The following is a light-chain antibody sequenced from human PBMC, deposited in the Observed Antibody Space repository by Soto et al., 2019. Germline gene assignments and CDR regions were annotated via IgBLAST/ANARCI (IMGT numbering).Light chain of an antibody. CDR1: SSDVGGYNY. V-gene: IGLV2-14*01. CDR3: SSYTSSSTLVV. CDR2: DVS. J-gene: IGLJ2*01. Sequence: QSALTQPASVSGSPGQSITICCTGTSSDVGGYNYVSWYQQHPGKAPKLMIYDVSNRPSGVSNRFSGSKSGNRASLTISRLQAEDEADYYCSSYTSSSTLVVFGAGTKLTVL.